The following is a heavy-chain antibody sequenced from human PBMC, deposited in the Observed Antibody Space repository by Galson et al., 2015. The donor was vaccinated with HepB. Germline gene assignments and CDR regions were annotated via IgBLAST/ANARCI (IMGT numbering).Heavy chain of an antibody. CDR2: IIPIFGTA. V-gene: IGHV1-69*01. CDR3: ARSGDIVVVPAATPYYYGMDV. Sequence: VKVSCKASGGTFSSYAISWVRQAPGQGLEWMGGIIPIFGTANYAQKFQGRVTITADESTSTAYMELSSLRSEDTAVYYCARSGDIVVVPAATPYYYGMDVWGQGTTVTVSS. J-gene: IGHJ6*02. CDR1: GGTFSSYA. D-gene: IGHD2-2*01.